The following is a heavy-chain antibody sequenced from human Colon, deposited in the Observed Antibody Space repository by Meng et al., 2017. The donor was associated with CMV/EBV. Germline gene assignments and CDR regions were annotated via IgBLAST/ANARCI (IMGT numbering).Heavy chain of an antibody. CDR1: GFTFSRSA. J-gene: IGHJ4*02. CDR2: ISFDGRSK. D-gene: IGHD4-11*01. V-gene: IGHV3-30-3*01. Sequence: GESLKISCEASGFTFSRSAMHWVRQAPGKGLEWVALISFDGRSKLYADSVKGRFTISRDHSKNTLYLQMNSLRAEDTAVYYCARVGDYPGGYFDSWGQGTLVTVSS. CDR3: ARVGDYPGGYFDS.